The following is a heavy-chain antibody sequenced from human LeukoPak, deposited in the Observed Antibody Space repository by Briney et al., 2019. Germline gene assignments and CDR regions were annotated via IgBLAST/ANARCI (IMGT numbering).Heavy chain of an antibody. CDR2: IYHSGRA. J-gene: IGHJ4*02. V-gene: IGHV4-38-2*02. CDR3: AREGTSGWHNY. CDR1: GFSISSGYY. D-gene: IGHD6-19*01. Sequence: PSETLSLTCAVSGFSISSGYYWGWIRQPPGKGLEWIGIIYHSGRAYYSPSLKSRVTISVDTSKNQFSLHLSSMTAADTAVYYCAREGTSGWHNYWGQGTLVTVSS.